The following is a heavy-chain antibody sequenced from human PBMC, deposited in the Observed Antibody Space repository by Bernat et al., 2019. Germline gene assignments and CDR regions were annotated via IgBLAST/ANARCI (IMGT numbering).Heavy chain of an antibody. J-gene: IGHJ2*01. CDR1: GFTFSTYG. Sequence: QVQLVESGGGVVQPGGSLRLSCGASGFTFSTYGMHWVRQAPGKGLEWVVFIRYDGTNKYYADSVKGRFTISRDNSKNTLFLQMNSLRAEDTAVYYCAKVLGHDYGVTNWYFDLWGRGTLVTVSS. D-gene: IGHD4-17*01. CDR3: AKVLGHDYGVTNWYFDL. V-gene: IGHV3-30*02. CDR2: IRYDGTNK.